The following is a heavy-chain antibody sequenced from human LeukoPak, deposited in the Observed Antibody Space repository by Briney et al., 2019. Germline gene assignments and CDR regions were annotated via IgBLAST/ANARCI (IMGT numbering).Heavy chain of an antibody. J-gene: IGHJ4*02. V-gene: IGHV3-23*01. CDR3: AKASSGRYDILTGYYSLFDY. D-gene: IGHD3-9*01. CDR1: GFTFSSYD. Sequence: GGTLRLSCAASGFTFSSYDMSWVRQPPGKGLEWVSAISDSGGSTYYADSVKGRFTISRDNSKNTLYLQMNSLRAEDTAVYYCAKASSGRYDILTGYYSLFDYWGQGTLVTVSS. CDR2: ISDSGGST.